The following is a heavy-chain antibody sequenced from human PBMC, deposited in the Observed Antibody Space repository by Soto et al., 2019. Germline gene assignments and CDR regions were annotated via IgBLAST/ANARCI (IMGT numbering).Heavy chain of an antibody. D-gene: IGHD3-10*01. CDR3: TRDPLYGSGIFSGFDN. CDR2: IRSKAYGGTT. V-gene: IGHV3-49*03. J-gene: IGHJ5*02. CDR1: GFTFGGYA. Sequence: PEGSLRLSCTASGFTFGGYAMSWFRQAPGKGLEWVGFIRSKAYGGTTEYAASVKGRFTISRDDSKSIAYLQMNTLKTEDTAVYYCTRDPLYGSGIFSGFDNWGQGTLVTVCS.